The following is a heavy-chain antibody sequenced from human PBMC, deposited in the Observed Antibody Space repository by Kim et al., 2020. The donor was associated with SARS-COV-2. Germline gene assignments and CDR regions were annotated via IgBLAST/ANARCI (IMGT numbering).Heavy chain of an antibody. CDR3: AREQYYDSSGYFDY. CDR2: IIPILGIA. CDR1: GGTFSSYA. V-gene: IGHV1-69*04. D-gene: IGHD3-22*01. J-gene: IGHJ4*02. Sequence: SVKVSCKASGGTFSSYAISWVRQAPGQGLEWMGRIIPILGIANYAQKFQGRVTITADKSTSTAYMELSSLRSEDTAVYYCAREQYYDSSGYFDYWGQGTLVTVSS.